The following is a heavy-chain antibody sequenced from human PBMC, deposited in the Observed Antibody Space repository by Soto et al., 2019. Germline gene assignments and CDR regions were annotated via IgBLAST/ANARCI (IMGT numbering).Heavy chain of an antibody. CDR2: ISGSGGVT. CDR1: GFAFSSNA. J-gene: IGHJ4*02. CDR3: AKEGSGSYCFDY. D-gene: IGHD1-26*01. V-gene: IGHV3-23*01. Sequence: GGSLRLSCAASGFAFSSNAMSWVRQAPGKGLEWVSAISGSGGVTHYADSVKGRFTISRDISKNTLYVQMNSLRAEDTAVYYCAKEGSGSYCFDYWGQGTLVTVSS.